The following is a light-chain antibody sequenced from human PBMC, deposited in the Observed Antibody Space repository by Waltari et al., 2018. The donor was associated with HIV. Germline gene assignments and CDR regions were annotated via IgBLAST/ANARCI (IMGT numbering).Light chain of an antibody. Sequence: QSVLTQPPSVSAAPGQKVIISCSGSSSNIGNNYVSWYQPHPGTAPQLLRYENNKRPSGIPDRFSGSKSGTSATLGITGLQTGDEADYYCETWDSSLSAGVFGGGTKLTVL. CDR3: ETWDSSLSAGV. V-gene: IGLV1-51*02. J-gene: IGLJ2*01. CDR1: SSNIGNNY. CDR2: ENN.